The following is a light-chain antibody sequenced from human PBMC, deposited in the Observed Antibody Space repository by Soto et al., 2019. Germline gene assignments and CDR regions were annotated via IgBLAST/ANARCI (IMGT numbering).Light chain of an antibody. Sequence: QSVLTQPPSASGSPGQSVTISCTGTSSDVGGYNYVSWYQQHPGKAPKLMLYKVSKRPSGVPERFSGSKSGNTASLTVSGLQAEDEAAYYCSSYAGSNNVVFGGGTKVTVL. J-gene: IGLJ2*01. CDR1: SSDVGGYNY. CDR2: KVS. CDR3: SSYAGSNNVV. V-gene: IGLV2-8*01.